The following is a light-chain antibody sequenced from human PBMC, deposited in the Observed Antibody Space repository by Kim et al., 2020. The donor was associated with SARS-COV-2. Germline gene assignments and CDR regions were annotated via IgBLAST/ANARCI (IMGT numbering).Light chain of an antibody. V-gene: IGLV1-40*01. CDR2: ANK. Sequence: QSVLTQPPSVSGAPGQRVTISCTGSTSNIGAGYDVHWYQQLPGTAPKLLIFANKNRPSRVPDRFSGSKSGTSASLAITGLQAEDESDYFCQSYDTSLSVWVFGGGTQLTVL. CDR1: TSNIGAGYD. CDR3: QSYDTSLSVWV. J-gene: IGLJ3*02.